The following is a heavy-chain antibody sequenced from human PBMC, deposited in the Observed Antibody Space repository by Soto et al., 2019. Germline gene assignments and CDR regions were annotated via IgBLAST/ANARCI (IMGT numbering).Heavy chain of an antibody. J-gene: IGHJ3*02. V-gene: IGHV1-2*02. CDR1: GYTFTDYY. CDR2: INPDSGGT. D-gene: IGHD3-10*02. Sequence: ASVKVSCKASGYTFTDYYMHWVRQAPGQGLEWMGWINPDSGGTNYAQKFQGRVTMTRDTSVSTGYLQLSRLRSDDTAVYYCATLYYDVDNPEAFDIWGQGTTVTVSS. CDR3: ATLYYDVDNPEAFDI.